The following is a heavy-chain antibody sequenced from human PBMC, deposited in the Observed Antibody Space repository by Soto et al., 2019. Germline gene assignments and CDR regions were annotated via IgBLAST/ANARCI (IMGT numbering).Heavy chain of an antibody. J-gene: IGHJ4*02. CDR1: VGSFSGYY. CDR3: ERARYFPNLLFDY. V-gene: IGHV4-34*01. D-gene: IGHD1-26*01. Sequence: PSETLSLACAFYVGSFSGYYWSWIRQPPGKGLEWIGEINHSGSTNYNPSLKSRVTISVDTSKNQFSLKLSSVTAADTAVYYCERARYFPNLLFDYWGQGTMVTVSS. CDR2: INHSGST.